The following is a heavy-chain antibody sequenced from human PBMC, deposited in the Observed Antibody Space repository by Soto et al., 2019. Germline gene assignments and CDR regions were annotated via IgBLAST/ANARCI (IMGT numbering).Heavy chain of an antibody. Sequence: QVQLVQSGAEVKKPGASVKVSCKASGYTFSSYDINWVRQATGQGLEWMGWMNPNTGNTVYAQKFQGRVTMTRNTSISTAYMELSSLGSDDTSGYYCARERSYGMAVWGQGATVPVSS. J-gene: IGHJ6*02. CDR3: ARERSYGMAV. CDR1: GYTFSSYD. CDR2: MNPNTGNT. V-gene: IGHV1-8*01.